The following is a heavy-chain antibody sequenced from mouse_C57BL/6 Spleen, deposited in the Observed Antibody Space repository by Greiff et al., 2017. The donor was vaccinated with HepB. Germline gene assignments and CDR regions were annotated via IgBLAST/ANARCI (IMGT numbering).Heavy chain of an antibody. CDR2: IWGVGST. Sequence: QVHVKQSGPGLVAPSQSLSITCTVSGFSFTSYGVDWVRQSPGKGLEWLGVIWGVGSTNYNSALKSRLSISKDNSKSQVFLKMNSLQTDDTAMYYCASEGYWGQGTLVTVSA. J-gene: IGHJ3*01. CDR3: ASEGY. V-gene: IGHV2-6*01. CDR1: GFSFTSYG.